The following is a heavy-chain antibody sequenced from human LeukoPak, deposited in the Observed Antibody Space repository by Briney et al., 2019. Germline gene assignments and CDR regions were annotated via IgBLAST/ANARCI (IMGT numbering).Heavy chain of an antibody. CDR1: GGSVTSSGNY. D-gene: IGHD4-17*01. J-gene: IGHJ4*02. CDR2: IYHSGST. Sequence: SETLSLTCTVSGGSVTSSGNYWAWFGQHPGKGLECIGYIYHSGSTYCNPCLESRVSLSVDRTTNQFSVRLTSATAAHTAVYYCARSYGDYYLDYWGQGTLVTVSS. V-gene: IGHV4-31*02. CDR3: ARSYGDYYLDY.